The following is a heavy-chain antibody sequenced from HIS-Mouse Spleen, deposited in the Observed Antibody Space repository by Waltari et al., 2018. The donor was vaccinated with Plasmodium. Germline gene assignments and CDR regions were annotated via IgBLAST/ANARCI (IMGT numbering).Heavy chain of an antibody. D-gene: IGHD6-13*01. J-gene: IGHJ2*01. CDR3: ASSWYWYFDL. CDR1: GFTFGSYW. V-gene: IGHV3-7*01. Sequence: EVQLVESGGCLVQPGGSLRLSCAASGFTFGSYWMSWVRQAPGKGLEWVANIKQDGSEKYYVDSVKGRFTISRDNAKNSLYLQMNSLRAEDTAVYYCASSWYWYFDLWGRGTLVTVSS. CDR2: IKQDGSEK.